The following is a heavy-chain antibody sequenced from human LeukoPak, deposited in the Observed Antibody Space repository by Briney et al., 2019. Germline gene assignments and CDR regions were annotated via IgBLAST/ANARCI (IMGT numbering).Heavy chain of an antibody. D-gene: IGHD3-16*01. Sequence: GGSLRLSCEASDFSVSSNYMSWVRQAPGKGLEWVSRLSFSGANTYYADSVRGRFTISRDKSKNTLFLQMNSLRAEDTAEYYCAKGGYDYAEYVDYWGQGTLVTVSS. CDR2: LSFSGANT. V-gene: IGHV3-53*01. J-gene: IGHJ4*02. CDR3: AKGGYDYAEYVDY. CDR1: DFSVSSNY.